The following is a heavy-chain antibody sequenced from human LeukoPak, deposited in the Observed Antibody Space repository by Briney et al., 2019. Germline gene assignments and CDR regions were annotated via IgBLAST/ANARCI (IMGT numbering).Heavy chain of an antibody. V-gene: IGHV4-39*07. Sequence: SETLSLTCTLSGGSFGISASHYNWGWIRQPPGKGLEWVGTIYYSGTTYYNPSLKSRVTISAGTSKNQFSLKLTSVTPADTAVYFCARGPYSSSWSFDYWGQGLLLTVSS. J-gene: IGHJ4*02. CDR1: GGSFGISASHYN. D-gene: IGHD6-13*01. CDR2: IYYSGTT. CDR3: ARGPYSSSWSFDY.